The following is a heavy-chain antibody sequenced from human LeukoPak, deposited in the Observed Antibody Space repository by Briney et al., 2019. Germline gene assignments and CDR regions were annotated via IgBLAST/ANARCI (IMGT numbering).Heavy chain of an antibody. CDR1: GGSFSSYY. Sequence: SETLSLTCAVYGGSFSSYYWSWIRQPPGKGLEWIGEINHSGSTNYNPSLKSRVTISVVTSKNQFSLKLSSVTAADTAVHYCARVLNSSRRPNYYYYMDVWGKGTTVTVSS. D-gene: IGHD5-18*01. V-gene: IGHV4-34*01. CDR2: INHSGST. CDR3: ARVLNSSRRPNYYYYMDV. J-gene: IGHJ6*03.